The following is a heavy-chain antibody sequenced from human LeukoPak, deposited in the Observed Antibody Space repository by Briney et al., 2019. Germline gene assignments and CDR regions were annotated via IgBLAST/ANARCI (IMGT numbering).Heavy chain of an antibody. D-gene: IGHD3-10*01. CDR3: ARENGRNWYYGSGSYYEVDY. J-gene: IGHJ4*02. CDR1: GHTFTGYY. V-gene: IGHV1-2*02. CDR2: INPNSGGT. Sequence: ASVKVSCKASGHTFTGYYMHWVRQAPGQGLEWMGWINPNSGGTNYAEKFQGRVTMTRDTSISTAYMELSRLRSDDTAVYYCARENGRNWYYGSGSYYEVDYWGQGTLVTVSS.